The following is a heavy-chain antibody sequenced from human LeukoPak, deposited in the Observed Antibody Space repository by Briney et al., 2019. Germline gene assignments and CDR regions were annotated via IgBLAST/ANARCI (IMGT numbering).Heavy chain of an antibody. D-gene: IGHD3-22*01. CDR3: AKDPTYYYDSSGFCEH. Sequence: PGGSLRLSCAASGFTFDDYAVHWVRQAPGKGLEWVSLISGDGDNTYYADSVKGRFTISRDNSKNSLYLQMNSLRTEDTALYYCAKDPTYYYDSSGFCEHWGQGTLVTVSS. CDR1: GFTFDDYA. V-gene: IGHV3-43*02. J-gene: IGHJ1*01. CDR2: ISGDGDNT.